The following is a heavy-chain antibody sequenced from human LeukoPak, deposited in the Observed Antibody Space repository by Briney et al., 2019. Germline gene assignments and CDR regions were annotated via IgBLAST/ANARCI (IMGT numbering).Heavy chain of an antibody. Sequence: PGGSLRLSCAVSGFSLSSYGMHWVRQAPGKGLEWVAAISYDGRNVIYADSVKGRFTISRDNSKNTLSLQMNSRRAEDTAVYYCAIRSTQRGPIAVAGNDAFDVWGQGTMVTVSS. CDR3: AIRSTQRGPIAVAGNDAFDV. V-gene: IGHV3-30*03. J-gene: IGHJ3*01. CDR1: GFSLSSYG. D-gene: IGHD6-19*01. CDR2: ISYDGRNV.